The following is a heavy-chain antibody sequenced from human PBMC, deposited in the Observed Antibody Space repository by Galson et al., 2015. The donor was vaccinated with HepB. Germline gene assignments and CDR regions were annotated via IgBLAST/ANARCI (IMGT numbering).Heavy chain of an antibody. J-gene: IGHJ6*02. CDR2: IIPIFGTG. CDR3: ARGGPITIFGVVARDLSYDALDV. Sequence: SVKVSCKASGGTFSSYAISWVRQAPGQGLEWMGGIIPIFGTGNYAQRFQGRVTITADESTSTAYMEVSSLRSEDTAVYYCARGGPITIFGVVARDLSYDALDVGGQGTTVTVSS. V-gene: IGHV1-69*13. CDR1: GGTFSSYA. D-gene: IGHD3-3*01.